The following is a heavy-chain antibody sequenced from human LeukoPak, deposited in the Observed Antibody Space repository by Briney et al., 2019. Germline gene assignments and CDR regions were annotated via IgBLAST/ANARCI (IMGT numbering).Heavy chain of an antibody. CDR3: ARDYGGERGGYYFDS. V-gene: IGHV1-2*02. J-gene: IGHJ4*02. D-gene: IGHD3-10*01. CDR2: INPRISGT. Sequence: ASVTVSCKASGYSFSGYYIHWVRQAPGQGLEWMGWINPRISGTNYAQVFQGRVTTTSDTSISTAYMELSRLGSEDTAVYYCARDYGGERGGYYFDSWGQGTLVTVSS. CDR1: GYSFSGYY.